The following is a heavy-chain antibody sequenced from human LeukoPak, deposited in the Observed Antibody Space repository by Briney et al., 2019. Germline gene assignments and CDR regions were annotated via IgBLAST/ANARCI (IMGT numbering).Heavy chain of an antibody. V-gene: IGHV3-66*01. D-gene: IGHD6-13*01. CDR2: IYSGGST. CDR1: GFTVSSNY. Sequence: GGSLRLSCAASGFTVSSNYMSWVRQAPGKGLEWVSVIYSGGSTYYADSVKGRFTISRDNSKNTLYLQMNSLRAEDTAVYYCARGVSSSWKNYYYYYMDVWGKGTTVTISS. J-gene: IGHJ6*03. CDR3: ARGVSSSWKNYYYYYMDV.